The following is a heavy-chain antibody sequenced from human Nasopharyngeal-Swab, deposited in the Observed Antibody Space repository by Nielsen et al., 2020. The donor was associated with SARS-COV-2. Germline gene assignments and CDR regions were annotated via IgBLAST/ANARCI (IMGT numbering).Heavy chain of an antibody. CDR3: ARVGYSSSPGGWFDP. J-gene: IGHJ5*02. V-gene: IGHV3-74*01. CDR2: INSDGSST. D-gene: IGHD6-6*01. CDR1: GFTFSSYA. Sequence: GESLKISCAASGFTFSSYAMSWVRQAPGKGLEWVSRINSDGSSTSYADSVKGRFTISRDNAKNTLYLQMNSLRAEDTAVYYCARVGYSSSPGGWFDPWGQGTLVTVSS.